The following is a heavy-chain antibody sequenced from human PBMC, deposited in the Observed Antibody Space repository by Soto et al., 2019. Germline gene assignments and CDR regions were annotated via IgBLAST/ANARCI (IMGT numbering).Heavy chain of an antibody. CDR1: GGSISSSNW. V-gene: IGHV4-4*02. Sequence: SETLSLTCAVPGGSISSSNWWSWVRQPPGKGLEWIGEIYHSGSTNYNPSLKSQVTISVDKSKNQFYLKLSSVTAADTAVYYCARRRYYYDSSGYYRTRPAAFDIWGQGTMVT. CDR3: ARRRYYYDSSGYYRTRPAAFDI. J-gene: IGHJ3*02. D-gene: IGHD3-22*01. CDR2: IYHSGST.